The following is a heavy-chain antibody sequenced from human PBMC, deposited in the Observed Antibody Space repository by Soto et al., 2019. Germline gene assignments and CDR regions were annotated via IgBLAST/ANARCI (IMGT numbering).Heavy chain of an antibody. J-gene: IGHJ4*02. CDR3: ARERGIVGATTVDY. D-gene: IGHD1-26*01. V-gene: IGHV4-59*12. CDR2: IYYSGST. CDR1: GGSISNYY. Sequence: PSETLSLTCTVSGGSISNYYWSWIRQPPGRGLEWIGYIYYSGSTYYNPSLKSRVTISVDTSKNQFSLKLSSVTAADTAVYYCARERGIVGATTVDYWGQGTLVTVS.